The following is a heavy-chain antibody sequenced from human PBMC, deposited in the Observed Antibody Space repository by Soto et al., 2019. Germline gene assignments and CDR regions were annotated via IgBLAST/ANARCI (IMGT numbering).Heavy chain of an antibody. D-gene: IGHD5-18*01. CDR2: IFYSGST. CDR3: ARNVDTALSPGNWFVP. CDR1: GGSISDYY. J-gene: IGHJ5*02. Sequence: PSETLSLTCTVSGGSISDYYWSWIRQPPGKGLEWIGYIFYSGSTKYNPSLKSRVTISVDTSKNQLSLKLSSVTAADTALYYCARNVDTALSPGNWFVPWGQGTLVTVSS. V-gene: IGHV4-59*01.